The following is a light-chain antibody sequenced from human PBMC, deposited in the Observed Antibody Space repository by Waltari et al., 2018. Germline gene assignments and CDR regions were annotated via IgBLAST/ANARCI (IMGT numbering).Light chain of an antibody. CDR3: QQYDGSPWT. CDR1: QSVRSTY. CDR2: GAS. Sequence: EIVLTQSPGTLSLSPGERATLSCRASQSVRSTYLVWYQQKPGQAPRLLIYGASSRATGIPDRFSGSGSGTDFTLIISRLEPEDFAVYHCQQYDGSPWTFGQGTKLESK. V-gene: IGKV3-20*01. J-gene: IGKJ1*01.